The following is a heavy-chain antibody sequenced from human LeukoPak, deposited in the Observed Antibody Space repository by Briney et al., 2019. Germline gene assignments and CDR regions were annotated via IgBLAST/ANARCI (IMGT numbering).Heavy chain of an antibody. D-gene: IGHD6-19*01. CDR1: GFTFSSYG. CDR2: IKQDGSEK. Sequence: GGSLRLSCAASGFTFSSYGMHWVRQAPGRGLEWVANIKQDGSEKYYVDSVKGRFTISRDNAKNSLYLLMNSLRAEDTAVYYCARPDSSGHNWFDPWGQGTLVTVSS. CDR3: ARPDSSGHNWFDP. J-gene: IGHJ5*02. V-gene: IGHV3-7*05.